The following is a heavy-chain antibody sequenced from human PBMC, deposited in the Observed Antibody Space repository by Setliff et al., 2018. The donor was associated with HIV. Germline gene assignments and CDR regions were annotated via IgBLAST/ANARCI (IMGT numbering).Heavy chain of an antibody. V-gene: IGHV4-39*01. CDR1: GGSISSSRYY. J-gene: IGHJ5*01. CDR2: VHYGGGT. D-gene: IGHD1-26*01. CDR3: ARTTYSGSYFNDS. Sequence: SETLSLTCTVSGGSISSSRYYWGWIRQPPGKGLEWIGTVHYGGGTYYTPSLESRVTISVDTSKNQFYLKLSSVTAADTAVYYCARTTYSGSYFNDSWGQGTLVTVSS.